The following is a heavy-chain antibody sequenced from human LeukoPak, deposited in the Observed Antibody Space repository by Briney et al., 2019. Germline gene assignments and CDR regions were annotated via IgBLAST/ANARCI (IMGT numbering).Heavy chain of an antibody. CDR3: ARSQGATTLGVVYYYYGMDV. J-gene: IGHJ6*02. CDR1: GGTFSSYA. V-gene: IGHV1-69*04. CDR2: IFPILGIA. Sequence: SVKVSCKASGGTFSSYAISWVRQAPGQGLEWMGRIFPILGIANYAQKFQGRVTITADKSTSTAYMELSSLRSEDTAVYYCARSQGATTLGVVYYYYGMDVWGQGTTVTVSS. D-gene: IGHD1-26*01.